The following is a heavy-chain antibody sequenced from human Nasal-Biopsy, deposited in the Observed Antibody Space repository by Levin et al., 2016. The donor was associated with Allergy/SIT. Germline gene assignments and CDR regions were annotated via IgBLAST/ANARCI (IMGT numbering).Heavy chain of an antibody. CDR1: GFTFSNYW. V-gene: IGHV3-74*01. CDR2: INSDGSDT. J-gene: IGHJ4*02. Sequence: GESLKISCAVSGFTFSNYWMHWVRQAPGKRLVWVSRINSDGSDTTYADSVKGRFTISRDNVKNTLYLQMNSLRAEDTAVYYCARTAPLFDYWGQGVLVTVSP. CDR3: ARTAPLFDY. D-gene: IGHD6-25*01.